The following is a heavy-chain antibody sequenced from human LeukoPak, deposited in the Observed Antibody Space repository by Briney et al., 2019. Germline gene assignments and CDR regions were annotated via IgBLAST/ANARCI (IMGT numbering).Heavy chain of an antibody. CDR3: ARAVKWDY. CDR1: GFTFSDYY. CDR2: ISYDGGTI. V-gene: IGHV3-11*04. D-gene: IGHD1-26*01. J-gene: IGHJ4*02. Sequence: GGSLSLSCAASGFTFSDYYISWIRLAPGKGPEWVSYISYDGGTIHYADSVKGRFTISRDNAKNSVYLQMDSLRAEDTGVYYCARAVKWDYWGQGTLVTVSS.